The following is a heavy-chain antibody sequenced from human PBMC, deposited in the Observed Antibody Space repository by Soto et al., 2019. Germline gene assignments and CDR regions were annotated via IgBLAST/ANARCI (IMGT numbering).Heavy chain of an antibody. CDR2: IYSSGST. V-gene: IGHV4-30-4*01. Sequence: SETLSLTCTVSGGSISSGNKYWSWMRQPPGKGLEWIGYIYSSGSTYYNPSLKSRLSISLHTSDNQFSLKFDSVTDADPAVYYYARAPSAFD. CDR3: ARAPSAFD. CDR1: GGSISSGNKY. J-gene: IGHJ3*01.